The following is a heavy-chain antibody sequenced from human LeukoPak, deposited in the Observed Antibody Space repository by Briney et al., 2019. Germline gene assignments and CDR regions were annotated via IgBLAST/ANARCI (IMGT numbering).Heavy chain of an antibody. Sequence: GGSLRLSCAASGFTFSSYGMHWVRQAPGKGLEWVSSISSSSSYIYYADSVKGRFTISRDNAKNSLYLQMNSLRAEDTAVYYCASGTYGGNSYSKYWGQGTLVTVSS. V-gene: IGHV3-21*01. D-gene: IGHD4-23*01. J-gene: IGHJ4*02. CDR1: GFTFSSYG. CDR2: ISSSSSYI. CDR3: ASGTYGGNSYSKY.